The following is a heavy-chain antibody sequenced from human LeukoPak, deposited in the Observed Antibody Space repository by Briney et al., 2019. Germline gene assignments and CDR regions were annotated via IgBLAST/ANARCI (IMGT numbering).Heavy chain of an antibody. J-gene: IGHJ5*02. Sequence: SETLSLTCTVSGGSVSSGSYYWSWIRQPPGKGLEWIGYIYYSGSTNYNPSPKSRVTISVDTSKNQFSLKLSSVTAADTAVYYCARAETYYDFWSGYLNWFDPWGQGTLVTVSS. CDR2: IYYSGST. D-gene: IGHD3-3*01. V-gene: IGHV4-61*01. CDR3: ARAETYYDFWSGYLNWFDP. CDR1: GGSVSSGSYY.